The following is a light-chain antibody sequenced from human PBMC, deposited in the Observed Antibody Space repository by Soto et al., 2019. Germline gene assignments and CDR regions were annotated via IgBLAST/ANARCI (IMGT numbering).Light chain of an antibody. Sequence: DIPMTQSPSSLSASVGDRVTITCRANQTISNYLNWYQQKPGKAPKLLVYTVSNLHSGVPSRFSGGASGTDFTLTISSLQPEDWATYYCQQNYTTSWKFGQGTKVAIK. CDR2: TVS. J-gene: IGKJ1*01. V-gene: IGKV1-39*01. CDR1: QTISNY. CDR3: QQNYTTSWK.